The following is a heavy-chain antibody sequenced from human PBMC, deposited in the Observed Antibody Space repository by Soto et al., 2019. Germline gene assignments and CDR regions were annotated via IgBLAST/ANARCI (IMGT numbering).Heavy chain of an antibody. J-gene: IGHJ4*02. CDR1: GFIFSDYY. CDR2: ISGNGRII. Sequence: QVLLVESGGGLVKPGASLRLSCATSGFIFSDYYMHWIRQAPGKGLEWISYISGNGRIIQYADSAKGRFTISRDNAQNSLYLQMNSLRAEDTALYFCARDFDADSRTDFDYWGQGTLVTVSS. D-gene: IGHD4-17*01. CDR3: ARDFDADSRTDFDY. V-gene: IGHV3-11*01.